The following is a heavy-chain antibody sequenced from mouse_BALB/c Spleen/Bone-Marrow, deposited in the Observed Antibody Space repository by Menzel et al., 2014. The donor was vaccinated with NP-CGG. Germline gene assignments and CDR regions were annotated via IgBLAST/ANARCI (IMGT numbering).Heavy chain of an antibody. J-gene: IGHJ4*01. CDR1: GFTFSSYG. V-gene: IGHV5-6-3*01. Sequence: EVQVVESGGGLVQPGGSLKLSCAASGFTFSSYGMSWVRQTPDKRLELVATINSNGGSTYYPDSVKGRFTISRDNAKNTLYLQMSSLKSEDTAMYYCAREDYYYAMDYWGQGTSVTVSS. CDR3: AREDYYYAMDY. CDR2: INSNGGST.